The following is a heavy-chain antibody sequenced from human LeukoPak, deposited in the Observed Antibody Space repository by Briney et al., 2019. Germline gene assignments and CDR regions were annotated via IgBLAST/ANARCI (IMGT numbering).Heavy chain of an antibody. CDR3: ARDHRGSGSRYYYYYMDV. J-gene: IGHJ6*03. V-gene: IGHV3-53*01. CDR2: IYSGGST. D-gene: IGHD3-10*01. Sequence: GGSLRLSCAASGFTVSSNYMSWVRQAPGKGLEWVSVIYSGGSTYYADSVKGRFTISRDNAKNTLYLQMNSLRAEDTAVYYCARDHRGSGSRYYYYYMDVWGKGTTVTISS. CDR1: GFTVSSNY.